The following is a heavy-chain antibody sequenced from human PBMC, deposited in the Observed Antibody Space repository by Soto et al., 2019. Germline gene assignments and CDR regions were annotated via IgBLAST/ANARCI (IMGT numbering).Heavy chain of an antibody. CDR1: GFTFSSYS. D-gene: IGHD2-8*01. Sequence: PGGSLRLSCAASGFTFSSYSMNWVRQTPGKGLEWISCIGSSGSRTYYADSVKGRLRISRDNANNFLYLQMNSLRAEDTALYYSAQIGMYANALVTFDIWGQGTMVTVSS. CDR3: AQIGMYANALVTFDI. J-gene: IGHJ3*02. V-gene: IGHV3-21*01. CDR2: IGSSGSRT.